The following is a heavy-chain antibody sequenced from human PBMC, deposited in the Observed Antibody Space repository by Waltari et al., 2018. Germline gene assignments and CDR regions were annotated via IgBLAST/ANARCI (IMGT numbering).Heavy chain of an antibody. CDR3: ARDRDGYFDY. D-gene: IGHD3-10*01. V-gene: IGHV4-61*09. CDR1: GGSISSGSYY. Sequence: QVQLQESGPGLVKPSQTLSLTCTVSGGSISSGSYYWSWIRQPAGKGLEWIGYIYTSGSTNYIPSLKSRVTISVDTSKNQFSLKLSSVTAADTAGYYCARDRDGYFDYWGQGTLVTVSS. CDR2: IYTSGST. J-gene: IGHJ4*02.